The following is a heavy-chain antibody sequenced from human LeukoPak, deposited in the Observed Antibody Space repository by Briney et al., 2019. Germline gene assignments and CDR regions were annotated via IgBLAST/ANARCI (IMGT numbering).Heavy chain of an antibody. V-gene: IGHV1-18*01. CDR2: ISGYNGNT. Sequence: TSVKVSCKASGYTFTSYGIIWVRQAPGQGLEWMGWISGYNGNTNYAQKLQGRVTMTTDTSTSTAYMELRSLRSDDTALYYCAREDRYYIDVWGKGTTVTVSS. CDR3: AREDRYYIDV. J-gene: IGHJ6*03. CDR1: GYTFTSYG.